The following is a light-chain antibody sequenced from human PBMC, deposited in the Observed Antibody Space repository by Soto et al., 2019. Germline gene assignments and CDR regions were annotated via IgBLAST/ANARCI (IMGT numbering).Light chain of an antibody. CDR3: QQFSSYSLT. J-gene: IGKJ4*01. Sequence: ELTQTAGPLYLSPREPATLSCRRSKNVRNNYLAWYQQKPGKAPRLLIYDASSRATGIPDRFSGGGSGTDFTLTISRLEPEDFAVYYCQQFSSYSLTFGGGTKV. V-gene: IGKV3-20*01. CDR2: DAS. CDR1: KNVRNNY.